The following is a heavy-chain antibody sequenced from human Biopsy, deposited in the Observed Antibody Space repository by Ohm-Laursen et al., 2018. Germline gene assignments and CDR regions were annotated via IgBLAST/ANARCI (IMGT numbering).Heavy chain of an antibody. CDR2: INCKTGAT. V-gene: IGHV1-2*02. D-gene: IGHD7-27*01. J-gene: IGHJ4*02. Sequence: GASVTVSCKASSYTFTDYNIHWMRQAPGHGLEWLGYINCKTGATNYAQKFQGTVTMTRDTSISIAYMELSRLRSDDTAVYYCARLTGDPYYWGQGILVTVSS. CDR1: SYTFTDYN. CDR3: ARLTGDPYY.